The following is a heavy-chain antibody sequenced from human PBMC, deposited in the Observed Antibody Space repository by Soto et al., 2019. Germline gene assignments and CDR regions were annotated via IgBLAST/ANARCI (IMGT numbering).Heavy chain of an antibody. D-gene: IGHD3-16*01. Sequence: EVQLVESGGGLVQPGGSLRLSCAVSGFTFSRYWMHWFRQDPGNGLVWVSSINTDGTNTQYADSVRGRFTVSRDNAKNTVYLQMIRLRLEDTAMYYCAKDRLWGQSDYWGQGTLVVVSS. J-gene: IGHJ4*02. CDR1: GFTFSRYW. CDR2: INTDGTNT. CDR3: AKDRLWGQSDY. V-gene: IGHV3-74*03.